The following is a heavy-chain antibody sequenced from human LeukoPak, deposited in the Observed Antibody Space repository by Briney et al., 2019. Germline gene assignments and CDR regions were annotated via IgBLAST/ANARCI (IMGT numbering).Heavy chain of an antibody. V-gene: IGHV3-20*04. CDR3: ARDSAYNYYYYMDV. CDR2: INWNSGST. D-gene: IGHD2-2*02. Sequence: GALRLSCAASGLTFDDYAMHWVRQAPGKGQEWVSGINWNSGSTGYADSVKGRFTISRDNAKNSLYLQMNSLRAEDTALYYCARDSAYNYYYYMDVWGKGTTVTVSS. J-gene: IGHJ6*03. CDR1: GLTFDDYA.